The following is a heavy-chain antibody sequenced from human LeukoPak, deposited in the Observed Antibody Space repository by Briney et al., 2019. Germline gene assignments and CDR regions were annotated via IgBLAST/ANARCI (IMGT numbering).Heavy chain of an antibody. D-gene: IGHD1-26*01. CDR3: ARVSSPWSPRDAFDI. V-gene: IGHV6-1*01. J-gene: IGHJ3*02. Sequence: SQTLSLTCAISGDSVSSNSATWNWIRQSPSRGLEWRGRTYYKSKWYNDYAVPVKSRITINSDTSKNQFCLQLNSVTPEDTAVYYCARVSSPWSPRDAFDIWGQGTMVTVSS. CDR2: TYYKSKWYN. CDR1: GDSVSSNSAT.